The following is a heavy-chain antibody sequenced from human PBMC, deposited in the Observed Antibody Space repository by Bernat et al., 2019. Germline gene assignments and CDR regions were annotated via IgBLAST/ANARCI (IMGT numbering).Heavy chain of an antibody. CDR1: GFTFSSYA. CDR3: ARDWGCSSTSLYYYYCYGMDV. Sequence: QVQLVESGGGVVQPGRSLRLSCAASGFTFSSYAMHWVRQAPGKGLEWVAVISYDGSNKYYADSVKGRFTISRDYSKNTLYLQMNSLRAEDTAVYYCARDWGCSSTSLYYYYCYGMDVWGQGTTVTVSS. D-gene: IGHD2-2*01. CDR2: ISYDGSNK. V-gene: IGHV3-30-3*01. J-gene: IGHJ6*02.